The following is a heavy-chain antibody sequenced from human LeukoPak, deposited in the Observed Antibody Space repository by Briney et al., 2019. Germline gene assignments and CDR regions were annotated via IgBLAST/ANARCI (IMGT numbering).Heavy chain of an antibody. D-gene: IGHD3-22*01. CDR2: IYTSGST. Sequence: SETLPLTCTVSGGSISSYYWSWIRQPAGKGLEWIGRIYTSGSTNYNPSLKSRVTMSVDTSKNQFSLKLSSVTAADTAVYYCARARLYYYDSSGYSFWFDPWGQGTLVTVSS. V-gene: IGHV4-4*07. CDR3: ARARLYYYDSSGYSFWFDP. J-gene: IGHJ5*02. CDR1: GGSISSYY.